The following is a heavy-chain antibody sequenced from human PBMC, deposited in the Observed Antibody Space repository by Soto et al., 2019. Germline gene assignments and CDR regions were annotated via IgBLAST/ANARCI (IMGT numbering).Heavy chain of an antibody. CDR1: GHTFTGHY. D-gene: IGHD3-10*01. Sequence: ASVKVSCKASGHTFTGHYMHWIRQVSGKRLEYLGWLKSDNGGTYYAPKFQGRVTFTRDTSTSTAYMELSGLQSDDTAVYFCARDLCPLGSGSPCPLYGLDFWGQGTTVTVSS. CDR3: ARDLCPLGSGSPCPLYGLDF. V-gene: IGHV1-2*02. J-gene: IGHJ6*02. CDR2: LKSDNGGT.